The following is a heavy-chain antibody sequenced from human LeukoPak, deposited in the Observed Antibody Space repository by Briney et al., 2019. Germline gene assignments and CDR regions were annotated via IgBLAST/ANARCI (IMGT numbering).Heavy chain of an antibody. D-gene: IGHD3-10*01. Sequence: GGSLRLSCAASGFTLSSYSLHWVRQARGEGLEWVAVMPYVETRKYYADSVKGRFFVSRDTSKNTVYLQLNNLRPEDTAVYYRARVRAPSRELLPDFDYWGQGTLVTVSS. J-gene: IGHJ4*02. CDR3: ARVRAPSRELLPDFDY. CDR1: GFTLSSYS. CDR2: MPYVETRK. V-gene: IGHV3-30*04.